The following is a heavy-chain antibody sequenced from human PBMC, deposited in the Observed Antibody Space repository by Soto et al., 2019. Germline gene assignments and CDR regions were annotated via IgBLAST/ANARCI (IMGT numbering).Heavy chain of an antibody. CDR2: MNPNSGNT. J-gene: IGHJ4*02. D-gene: IGHD3-22*01. V-gene: IGHV1-8*01. Sequence: AASVKVSCKASGYTFTSYDINWVRHATGQGLEWMGWMNPNSGNTGYAQKFQGRVTMTRNTSISTAYMELSSLRSEDTAVYYCARGPTYYYDSSGYSPLSDYWGQGTLVTVSS. CDR1: GYTFTSYD. CDR3: ARGPTYYYDSSGYSPLSDY.